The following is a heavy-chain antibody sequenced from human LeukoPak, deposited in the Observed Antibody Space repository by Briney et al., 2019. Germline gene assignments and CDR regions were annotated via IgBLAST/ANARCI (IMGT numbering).Heavy chain of an antibody. D-gene: IGHD5-12*01. CDR2: INPNSGGT. J-gene: IGHJ4*02. V-gene: IGHV1-2*02. CDR1: GGTFGSYV. Sequence: ASVKVSCKASGGTFGSYVISWVRQAPGQGLEWMGWINPNSGGTNYAQKFQGRVTMTRDTSISTAYMELSRLRSDDTAVYYCARAQDSGFGGDYWGQGTLVTVSS. CDR3: ARAQDSGFGGDY.